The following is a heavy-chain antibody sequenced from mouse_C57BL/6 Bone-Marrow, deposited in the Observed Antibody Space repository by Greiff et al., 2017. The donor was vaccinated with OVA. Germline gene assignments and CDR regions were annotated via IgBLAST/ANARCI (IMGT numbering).Heavy chain of an antibody. V-gene: IGHV5-4*03. CDR3: ARVSYDYDPDY. Sequence: EVKLVESGGGLVKPGGSLKLSCAASGFTFSSYAMSWVRQTPEKRLELVATISDGGSYTYYPDNVKGRFTLSSDNAKHNLYLQMSHLKSEDTAMYYCARVSYDYDPDYWGQGTTLTVSS. CDR1: GFTFSSYA. J-gene: IGHJ2*01. CDR2: ISDGGSYT. D-gene: IGHD2-4*01.